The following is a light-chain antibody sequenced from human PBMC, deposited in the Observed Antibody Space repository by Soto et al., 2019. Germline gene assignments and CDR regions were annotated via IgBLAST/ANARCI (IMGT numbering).Light chain of an antibody. V-gene: IGLV1-47*01. CDR2: RNN. CDR1: SSNIGSNY. J-gene: IGLJ2*01. Sequence: QSVVTQPPSASGTPGQRVTISCSGSSSNIGSNYVFWYQQLPGTAPKLLIYRNNQRPSGVPERCSGSKSGTSASLAISGPRSEDEADYYCAAWDDSLSGQIFGGGTK. CDR3: AAWDDSLSGQI.